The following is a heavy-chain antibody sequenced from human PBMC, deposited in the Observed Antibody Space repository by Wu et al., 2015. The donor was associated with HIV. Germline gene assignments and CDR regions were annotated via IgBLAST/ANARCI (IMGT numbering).Heavy chain of an antibody. Sequence: QVHLEQSGVEVKKPGASVKVSCKASGYTFTSYGINWVRQAPGQGLEWMGWINTFNGNTEYAQNLQGRVTMTTDTSTNTAYMELRSLRSDDTATYYCARGIGYSGSYYSLNXYQHWGQGTLVHRLL. CDR2: INTFNGNT. J-gene: IGHJ1*01. CDR3: ARGIGYSGSYYSLNXYQH. D-gene: IGHD1-26*01. CDR1: GYTFTSYG. V-gene: IGHV1-18*01.